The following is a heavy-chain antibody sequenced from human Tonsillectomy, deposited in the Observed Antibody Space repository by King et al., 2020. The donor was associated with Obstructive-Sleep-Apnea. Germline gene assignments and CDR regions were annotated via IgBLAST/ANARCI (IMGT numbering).Heavy chain of an antibody. CDR1: GFTFYDYA. J-gene: IGHJ6*02. CDR3: AKVDTAMVRSVFGMDV. CDR2: ISWECFNT. Sequence: VQLVESGGVVVQPGGSLRLSCAASGFTFYDYAMHWVRQAPGKGLEWFSLISWECFNTYDAASVEGRFTISRDNRKNSLYLQMNSLRGEDTALYYCAKVDTAMVRSVFGMDVWGQGTTVTVSS. V-gene: IGHV3-43D*03. D-gene: IGHD5-18*01.